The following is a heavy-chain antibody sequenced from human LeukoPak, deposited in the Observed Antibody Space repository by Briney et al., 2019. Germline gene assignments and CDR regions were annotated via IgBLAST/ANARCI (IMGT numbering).Heavy chain of an antibody. Sequence: SETLSLTCAVYGGSFSGYLWSWIRQSPGKGLQWIGEINDSGSTYHNPSLKSRVTISVDRSKNQFSLKLSSVTAADTAVYYCASMRLDNWNYIGGFDYWGQGTLVTVSS. V-gene: IGHV4-34*01. CDR3: ASMRLDNWNYIGGFDY. CDR1: GGSFSGYL. D-gene: IGHD1-7*01. J-gene: IGHJ4*02. CDR2: INDSGST.